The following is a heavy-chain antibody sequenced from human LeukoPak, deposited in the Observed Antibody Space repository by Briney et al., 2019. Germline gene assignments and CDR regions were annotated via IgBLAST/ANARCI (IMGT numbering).Heavy chain of an antibody. CDR2: IKQDGSEK. CDR3: ARGEDFGVVIIGPRKYDY. Sequence: GGSLRLSCAASGFTFSSYWMSWVRQAPGKGLEWVANIKQDGSEKYYVDSVKGRFTISRDNAKNSLYLQMNSLRAEDTAVYYCARGEDFGVVIIGPRKYDYWGQGTLVTVSS. V-gene: IGHV3-7*01. CDR1: GFTFSSYW. J-gene: IGHJ4*02. D-gene: IGHD3-3*01.